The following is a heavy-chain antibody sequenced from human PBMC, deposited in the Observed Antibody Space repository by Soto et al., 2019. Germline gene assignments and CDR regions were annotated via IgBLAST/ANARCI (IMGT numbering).Heavy chain of an antibody. CDR1: GGSISSYY. V-gene: IGHV4-59*01. CDR3: ARNGNYGSGSYYYPAIYPFFDY. D-gene: IGHD3-10*01. Sequence: SETLSLTCTVSGGSISSYYWSWIRQPPGKGLEWIGYIYYSGSTNYNPSLKSRVTISVDTSKNQFSLKLSSVTAADTAVYYCARNGNYGSGSYYYPAIYPFFDYWGQGTLVTVSS. J-gene: IGHJ4*02. CDR2: IYYSGST.